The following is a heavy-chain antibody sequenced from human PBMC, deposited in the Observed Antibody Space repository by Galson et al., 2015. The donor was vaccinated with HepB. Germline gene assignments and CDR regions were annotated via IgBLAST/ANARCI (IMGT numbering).Heavy chain of an antibody. CDR1: GFTFSNAW. CDR3: TTDRLYLYWYFDL. J-gene: IGHJ2*01. Sequence: SLRLSCAASGFTFSNAWMNWVCQAPGKGLEWVGRIKSKTDGGTTDYAAPVKGRFTISRDDSKNTLYLQMNSLKTEDTAVYYCTTDRLYLYWYFDLWGRGTLVTVSS. D-gene: IGHD5/OR15-5a*01. CDR2: IKSKTDGGTT. V-gene: IGHV3-15*07.